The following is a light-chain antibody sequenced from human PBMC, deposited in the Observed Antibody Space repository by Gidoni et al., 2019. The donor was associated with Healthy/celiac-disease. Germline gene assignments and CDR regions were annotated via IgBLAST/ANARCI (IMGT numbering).Light chain of an antibody. CDR3: QAWDSSTVV. CDR2: QDS. Sequence: SYDLTPPPSVSVPPGQTASITCSGDKLGDKYACWYQQKPGQSPVLVIYQDSKRPSGIPERFSGSNSGNTATLTISGTQAMDEADYYCQAWDSSTVVFGGGTKLTVL. J-gene: IGLJ2*01. CDR1: KLGDKY. V-gene: IGLV3-1*01.